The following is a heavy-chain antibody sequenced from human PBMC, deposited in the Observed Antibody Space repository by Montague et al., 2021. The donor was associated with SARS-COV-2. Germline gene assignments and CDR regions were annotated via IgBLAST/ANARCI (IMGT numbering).Heavy chain of an antibody. J-gene: IGHJ4*02. D-gene: IGHD1-1*01. CDR3: ARGAPGY. Sequence: SETRSLTCAVSGGSFSDYHWTWIRQSPGEGLEWIGQLNYGGSTKYNPSLKSRVTISIDTSKNQFSLKLTSVTAADTAVYYCARGAPGYWGQGTLVAVSS. CDR2: LNYGGST. V-gene: IGHV4-34*01. CDR1: GGSFSDYH.